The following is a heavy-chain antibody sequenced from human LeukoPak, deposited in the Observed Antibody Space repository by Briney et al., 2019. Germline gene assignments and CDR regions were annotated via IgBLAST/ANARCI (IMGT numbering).Heavy chain of an antibody. V-gene: IGHV3-23*01. CDR2: ISPSGDIL. CDR1: GFTFRSHG. J-gene: IGHJ3*02. CDR3: AKDVEAPYYYDSSGYIPPHAFDI. D-gene: IGHD3-22*01. Sequence: GGSLRLSCAASGFTFRSHGMNWVRQAPGKGLEWVSGISPSGDILYYADSVKGQFTISRDNSKNTVYLQMNSLRAEDTAVYYCAKDVEAPYYYDSSGYIPPHAFDIWGQGTMVTVSS.